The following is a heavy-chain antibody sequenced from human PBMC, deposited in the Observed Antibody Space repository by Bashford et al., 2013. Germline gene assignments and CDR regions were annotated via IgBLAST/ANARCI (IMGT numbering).Heavy chain of an antibody. CDR1: GFTFSSYA. CDR3: AKGSRYFDSTACY. D-gene: IGHD3-9*01. V-gene: IGHV3-23*01. CDR2: ISGSGGST. Sequence: GSLRLSCLASGFTFSSYAMTWVRQAPGKGLEWVSAISGSGGSTYYADSVKGRFTISRDNSKNTLYLQMNSLRAEDTAVYYCAKGSRYFDSTACYWGQGTLVTVSS. J-gene: IGHJ4*02.